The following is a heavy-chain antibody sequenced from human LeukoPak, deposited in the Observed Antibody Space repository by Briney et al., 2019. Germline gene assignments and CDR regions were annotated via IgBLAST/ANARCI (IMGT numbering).Heavy chain of an antibody. CDR2: ISDSGGRA. CDR1: GFTFSRFG. Sequence: GGSLRLSCAVSGFTFSRFGMSWIRQAPGKGLEWVSTISDSGGRAYHADAVRGRFAISRDNSKNTLFLQMNSLRAEDTAVYYCAFLVVSGTVDGTNWGQGTLVTVSS. J-gene: IGHJ4*02. CDR3: AFLVVSGTVDGTN. D-gene: IGHD6-19*01. V-gene: IGHV3-23*01.